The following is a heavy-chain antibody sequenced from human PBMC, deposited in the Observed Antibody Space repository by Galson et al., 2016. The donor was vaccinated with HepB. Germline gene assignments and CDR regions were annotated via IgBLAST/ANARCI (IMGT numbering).Heavy chain of an antibody. J-gene: IGHJ5*01. Sequence: SLRLSCAASGFTFSRYSMNWVRQAPGRGLEWVASISSGSTYIYYVDSVKGRFTVSRDNAKNSLYLQMNSLRAEDTAVYFCAREPSDSDFGGYFDSWGQGALVTVSS. CDR3: AREPSDSDFGGYFDS. CDR2: ISSGSTYI. V-gene: IGHV3-21*01. CDR1: GFTFSRYS. D-gene: IGHD3-3*01.